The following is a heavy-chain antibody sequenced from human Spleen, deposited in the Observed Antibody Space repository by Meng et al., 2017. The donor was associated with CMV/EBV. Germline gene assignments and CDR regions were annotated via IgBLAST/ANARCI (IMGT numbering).Heavy chain of an antibody. J-gene: IGHJ4*02. V-gene: IGHV1-18*01. CDR3: ARAGAAVTTNFDF. CDR2: VGAETGDT. D-gene: IGHD4-17*01. Sequence: KASGYNFHIYGITWVQQAPGQGLEWVGWVGAETGDTNYGQKFQGRVTVTADTFTNTAYMEMRSLRSDDSAMYYCARAGAAVTTNFDFWGQGTLVTVSS. CDR1: GYNFHIYG.